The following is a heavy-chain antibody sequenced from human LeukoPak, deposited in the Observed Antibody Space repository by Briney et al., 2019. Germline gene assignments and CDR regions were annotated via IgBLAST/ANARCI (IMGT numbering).Heavy chain of an antibody. CDR3: ARAKDGSETSFDY. Sequence: GGSLRLSCAASGFTFSSYAMSWVRQAPGKGLEWVSAISGRSDRTYYADSVKGRFTISRDNSKNTLYLQMNSLRAEDTAVYYCARAKDGSETSFDYWGQGTLVTVSS. CDR2: ISGRSDRT. J-gene: IGHJ4*02. CDR1: GFTFSSYA. D-gene: IGHD3-10*01. V-gene: IGHV3-23*01.